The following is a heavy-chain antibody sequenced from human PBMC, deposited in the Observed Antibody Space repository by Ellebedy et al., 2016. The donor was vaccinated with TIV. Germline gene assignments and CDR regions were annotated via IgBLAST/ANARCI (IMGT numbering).Heavy chain of an antibody. CDR1: GESFTDYY. Sequence: SETLSLTXAVYGESFTDYYWTWIRQPPGQELEWIGEINHGGTTNYNPSLKSRLTISVDTSKSQFSLSLRSVTAADTAVYYCARRGYGPGRYSWFDPWGQGTLVTVSS. CDR2: INHGGTT. V-gene: IGHV4-34*01. D-gene: IGHD3-10*01. CDR3: ARRGYGPGRYSWFDP. J-gene: IGHJ5*02.